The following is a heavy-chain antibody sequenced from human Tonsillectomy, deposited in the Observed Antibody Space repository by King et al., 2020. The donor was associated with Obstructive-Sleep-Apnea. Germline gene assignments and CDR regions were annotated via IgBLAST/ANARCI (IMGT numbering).Heavy chain of an antibody. V-gene: IGHV3-21*01. J-gene: IGHJ6*02. Sequence: VQLVESGGGLVKPGGSLRLSCAASGFTFSSYSMNWVRQAPGKGLEWVSSISSSSSYIYYADSVKGRFTSSRDNAKNSLYLQMNSLRAEDTAVYYCARDMAELCAKYYYYYYGMDVWGQGTTVTVSS. CDR2: ISSSSSYI. CDR3: ARDMAELCAKYYYYYYGMDV. CDR1: GFTFSSYS. D-gene: IGHD1-26*01.